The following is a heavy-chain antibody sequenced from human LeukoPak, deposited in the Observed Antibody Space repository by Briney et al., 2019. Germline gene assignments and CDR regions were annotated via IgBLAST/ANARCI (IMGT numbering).Heavy chain of an antibody. J-gene: IGHJ3*02. V-gene: IGHV4-31*03. CDR1: GGSVTSGGHY. Sequence: SETLSLTCTVSGGSVTSGGHYWSWVRQYPGRGLDWLGNIYHSGSTYYNPSLKSRVTISVDTSTNQFSLKLSSVSATDTAVYYCARVGFAEATFAFDIWGQGTLVTVSS. CDR2: IYHSGST. D-gene: IGHD3-10*01. CDR3: ARVGFAEATFAFDI.